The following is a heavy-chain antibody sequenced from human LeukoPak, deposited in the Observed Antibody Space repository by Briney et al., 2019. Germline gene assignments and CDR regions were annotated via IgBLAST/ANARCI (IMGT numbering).Heavy chain of an antibody. CDR3: AREYYDILTGYYMPLDY. J-gene: IGHJ4*02. Sequence: KPGGSLRLSCAASGFTFSEYYMSWIRQAPGKGLEWVSYISSSGSTIYYADSVKGRFTISRDNAKNSLYLQMNSLRAEDTAVYYCAREYYDILTGYYMPLDYWGQGTLVTVSS. D-gene: IGHD3-9*01. CDR2: ISSSGSTI. CDR1: GFTFSEYY. V-gene: IGHV3-11*01.